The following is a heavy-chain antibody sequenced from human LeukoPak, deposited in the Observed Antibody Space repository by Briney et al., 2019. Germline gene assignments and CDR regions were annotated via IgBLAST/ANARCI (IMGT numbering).Heavy chain of an antibody. CDR1: GYTFTSYG. J-gene: IGHJ4*02. V-gene: IGHV1-18*01. CDR2: ISAYNGNT. Sequence: GASVKVSCKASGYTFTSYGISWVRQAPGQGLEWMGWISAYNGNTNYAQKLQGRVTMTTDTSTSTAYMELRSLRSDDTAVYYCAKPNNIAVALEGGFDYWGQGTLVTVSS. CDR3: AKPNNIAVALEGGFDY. D-gene: IGHD6-19*01.